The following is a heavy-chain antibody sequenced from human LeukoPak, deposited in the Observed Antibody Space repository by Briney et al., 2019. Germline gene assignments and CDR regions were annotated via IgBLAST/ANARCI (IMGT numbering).Heavy chain of an antibody. V-gene: IGHV1-69*13. Sequence: GASVKVSCKASGGTFSSCAISWVRQAPGQGLEWMGGIIPIFGTANYAQKFQGRVTITADESTSTAYMELSSLRSEDTAVYYCAYSGSYLLYFDYWGQGTLVTVSS. CDR1: GGTFSSCA. CDR2: IIPIFGTA. D-gene: IGHD1-26*01. J-gene: IGHJ4*02. CDR3: AYSGSYLLYFDY.